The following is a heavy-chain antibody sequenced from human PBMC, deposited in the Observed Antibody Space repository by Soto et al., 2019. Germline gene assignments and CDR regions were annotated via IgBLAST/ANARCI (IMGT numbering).Heavy chain of an antibody. Sequence: PVGSLRLSGAASGFTFSSYGMHWVRQTPGKGLEWVAVISYDGNDKHYADSVKGRFTISRDNSKNTLYMQMNSLRAEDTAVYYCAKDEDIAAAAYYFDYWGQGTLVTVSS. CDR2: ISYDGNDK. J-gene: IGHJ4*02. CDR3: AKDEDIAAAAYYFDY. V-gene: IGHV3-30*18. D-gene: IGHD6-13*01. CDR1: GFTFSSYG.